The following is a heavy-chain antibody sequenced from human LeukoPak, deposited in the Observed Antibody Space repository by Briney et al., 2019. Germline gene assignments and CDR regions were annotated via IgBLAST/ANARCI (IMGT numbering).Heavy chain of an antibody. CDR1: GFTFSSYW. D-gene: IGHD1-26*01. J-gene: IGHJ6*02. CDR3: ARGASPYYYYGKDV. CDR2: IKQDGSEK. V-gene: IGHV3-7*03. Sequence: GGSLRLSCAASGFTFSSYWMSWVRQAPGKGLEWVANIKQDGSEKYYVDSVKGRFTISRDNAKNSLYLQMNSLRAEDTAVYYCARGASPYYYYGKDVWGQGTTVTVSS.